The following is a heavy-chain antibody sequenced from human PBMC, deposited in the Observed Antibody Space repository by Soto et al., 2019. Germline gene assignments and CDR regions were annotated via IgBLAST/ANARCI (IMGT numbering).Heavy chain of an antibody. J-gene: IGHJ3*02. Sequence: QVHLVQSGAEVKKPGSSVKVSCKAPGGTFSNHAINWVRQAPGQGLEWMGRIIPIFTTTNYAQKFQGRVSMTADESTNTAYMELSILKHDDTAVYYCAREVAADGTFREDVFDIWGQGTLVTVSS. D-gene: IGHD6-13*01. CDR2: IIPIFTTT. V-gene: IGHV1-69*12. CDR1: GGTFSNHA. CDR3: AREVAADGTFREDVFDI.